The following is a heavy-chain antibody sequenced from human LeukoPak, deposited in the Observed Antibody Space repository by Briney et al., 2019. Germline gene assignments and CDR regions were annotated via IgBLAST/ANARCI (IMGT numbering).Heavy chain of an antibody. D-gene: IGHD3-22*01. J-gene: IGHJ4*02. CDR2: ISRDSDIR. V-gene: IGHV3-48*01. CDR3: ARDIYYDSSGYYGSVY. Sequence: PGGSLRLSCAASGFIFGRDSMNWVRQAPGRGLEWISYISRDSDIRYYADSVRGRFHISRDNARNSLYLQMNSLRADDTAVYYCARDIYYDSSGYYGSVYWGQGTLVTVSS. CDR1: GFIFGRDS.